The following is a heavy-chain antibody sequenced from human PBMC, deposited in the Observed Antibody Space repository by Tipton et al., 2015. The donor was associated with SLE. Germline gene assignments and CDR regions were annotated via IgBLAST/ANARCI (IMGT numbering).Heavy chain of an antibody. D-gene: IGHD5/OR15-5a*01. V-gene: IGHV4-34*01. J-gene: IGHJ5*02. Sequence: LRLSCAIYGGSYSHYSWSWVRQPPGKGLEWIGEIRHGGITNYHPSLKSRITISLDTSKNQFSLKLSSVTAADTAVYYCTRQPRCIYGSDPWGQGSLVTVSS. CDR3: TRQPRCIYGSDP. CDR2: IRHGGIT. CDR1: GGSYSHYS.